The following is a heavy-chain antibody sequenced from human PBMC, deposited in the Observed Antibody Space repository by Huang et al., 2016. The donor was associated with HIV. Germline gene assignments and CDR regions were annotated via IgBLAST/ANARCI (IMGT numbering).Heavy chain of an antibody. CDR2: ISYDGSNK. V-gene: IGHV3-30*18. J-gene: IGHJ4*02. D-gene: IGHD1-26*01. CDR1: GFSFSTYG. Sequence: VQRVESGGGVVQPGRSLRLACAASGFSFSTYGLHWVSQAPGKGLGWVTVISYDGSNKYYAHSVKGRFTISRDTSENKVYLQMNSLRHEDTAVYYCAKDGADEEWDIDYWGQGTLVTVSS. CDR3: AKDGADEEWDIDY.